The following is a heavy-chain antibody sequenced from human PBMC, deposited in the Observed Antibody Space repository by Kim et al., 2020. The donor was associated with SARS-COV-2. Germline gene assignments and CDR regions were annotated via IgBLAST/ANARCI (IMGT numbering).Heavy chain of an antibody. CDR2: IDYSGST. J-gene: IGHJ6*03. CDR1: GGSISSYY. V-gene: IGHV4-59*08. D-gene: IGHD3-10*01. CDR3: ARGVEEWFGEFLYYYYYMDV. Sequence: SETLSLTCTVSGGSISSYYWSWIRQPPGKGLEWIGYIDYSGSTNYNPSLKSRVTISVDTSKNQFSLKLSFVTAADTAVYYCARGVEEWFGEFLYYYYYMDVWGKGTTVTVSS.